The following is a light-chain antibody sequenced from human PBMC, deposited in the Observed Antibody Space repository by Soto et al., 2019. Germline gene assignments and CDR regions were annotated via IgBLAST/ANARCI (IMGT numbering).Light chain of an antibody. CDR1: QSMGSN. CDR2: GAS. J-gene: IGKJ1*01. V-gene: IGKV3-15*01. Sequence: EIVMTQSPATMSVSPGERATLSCRASQSMGSNVAWYQQKPGQAPRLLIYGASTRAAGIPARFSGSGSGTEFTLTITSLQSEDSAVYYCQEYNTWPWTFGQGTKVDIK. CDR3: QEYNTWPWT.